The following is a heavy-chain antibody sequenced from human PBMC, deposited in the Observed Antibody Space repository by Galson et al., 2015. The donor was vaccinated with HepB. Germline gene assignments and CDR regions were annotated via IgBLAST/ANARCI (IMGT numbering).Heavy chain of an antibody. V-gene: IGHV1-69*13. CDR3: ARQYDKRGYYAY. D-gene: IGHD3-22*01. CDR2: IIPMFGSG. J-gene: IGHJ4*02. CDR1: AGTFSRHT. Sequence: SVKVSCKASAGTFSRHTISWVRQAPGQGLEWMGGIIPMFGSGNYAQKFQGRVTITADESRATTYMELSSLRSEDTAVYYCARQYDKRGYYAYWGQGTLVTVSS.